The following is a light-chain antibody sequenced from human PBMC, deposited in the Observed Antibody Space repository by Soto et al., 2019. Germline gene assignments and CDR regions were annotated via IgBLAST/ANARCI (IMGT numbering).Light chain of an antibody. CDR2: SNN. CDR1: SSNIGSNT. CDR3: AAWDDSLNGVV. V-gene: IGLV1-44*01. Sequence: QSVLTQPPSASGTPGQRVTISCSGSSSNIGSNTVHWYQQVPGTAPKLLIYSNNQRPSGVPDRFSGSKSGTSASLAISGLQSEDEADYYCAAWDDSLNGVVFGGGTKVTVL. J-gene: IGLJ2*01.